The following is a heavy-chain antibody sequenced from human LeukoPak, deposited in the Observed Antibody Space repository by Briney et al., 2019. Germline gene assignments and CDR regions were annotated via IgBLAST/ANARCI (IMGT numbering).Heavy chain of an antibody. J-gene: IGHJ4*02. CDR3: ARDDTTITMSHDY. CDR2: ISSSDTTK. D-gene: IGHD3-10*02. V-gene: IGHV3-11*04. Sequence: GGSLRLSCAASGFTLSDYYMTWIRQAPGKGLEWISYISSSDTTKYYADSVRGRFTISRDTAKNSLYLQMNSLRAEDTAVYYCARDDTTITMSHDYWGQGTLVTVSS. CDR1: GFTLSDYY.